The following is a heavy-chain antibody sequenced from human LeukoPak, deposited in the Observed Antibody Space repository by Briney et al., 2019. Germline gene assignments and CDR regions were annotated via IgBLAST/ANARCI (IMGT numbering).Heavy chain of an antibody. V-gene: IGHV3-30*02. Sequence: GGSLRLSCAASGFTFSSYGMHWVRQAPGKGLEWVAFIRYDGSNKYYADSVRGRFTISRDNSKNTLYLQMNGLRAEDTAVYYCAKDRIRYLSWFDPWGQGTLVTVSS. D-gene: IGHD3-9*01. J-gene: IGHJ5*02. CDR1: GFTFSSYG. CDR3: AKDRIRYLSWFDP. CDR2: IRYDGSNK.